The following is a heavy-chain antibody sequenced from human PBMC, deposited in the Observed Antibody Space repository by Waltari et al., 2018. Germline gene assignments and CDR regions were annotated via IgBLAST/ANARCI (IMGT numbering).Heavy chain of an antibody. D-gene: IGHD1-1*01. Sequence: QVQLQESGPGLVKPSETLSLTCAVSGASINNYYWHWIRQPPGKGLEWIGRISVSGGSPDSTPSLKSRVTLSTDTSKNLFSLKLNSVTAADTAVYFCARDGHWNYFDFWGQGVLVTVSS. CDR3: ARDGHWNYFDF. CDR2: ISVSGGSP. J-gene: IGHJ4*02. V-gene: IGHV4-59*12. CDR1: GASINNYY.